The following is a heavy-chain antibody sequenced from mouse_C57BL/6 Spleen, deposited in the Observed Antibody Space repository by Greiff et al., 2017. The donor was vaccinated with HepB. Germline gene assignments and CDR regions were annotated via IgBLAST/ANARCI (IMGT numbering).Heavy chain of an antibody. V-gene: IGHV1-82*01. J-gene: IGHJ1*03. Sequence: QVQLQQSGPELVKPGASVKISCKASGYAFSSSWMNWVKQRPGKGLEWIGRIYPGDGDTNYNGKFKGKATLTADKSSSTAYMQLSSLTSEDSAVYFCARITTVDWYFYVWGTGTTVTVSS. D-gene: IGHD1-1*01. CDR3: ARITTVDWYFYV. CDR1: GYAFSSSW. CDR2: IYPGDGDT.